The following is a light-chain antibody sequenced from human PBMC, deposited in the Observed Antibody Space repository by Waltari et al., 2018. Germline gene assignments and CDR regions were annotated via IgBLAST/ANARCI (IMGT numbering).Light chain of an antibody. Sequence: ENVLTQSPGTLSLFPGERATLSCRASQTFGSSYLAWYQQKPGQAPRPLIYGDSSRATGIPDRFSGSVSGTDFTLTISRLEPEDFAVYYCQQYGSSPTFGPGTRVDL. CDR1: QTFGSSY. CDR2: GDS. CDR3: QQYGSSPT. V-gene: IGKV3-20*01. J-gene: IGKJ3*01.